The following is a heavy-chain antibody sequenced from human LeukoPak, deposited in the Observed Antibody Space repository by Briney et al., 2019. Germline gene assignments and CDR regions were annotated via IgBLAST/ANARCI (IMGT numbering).Heavy chain of an antibody. CDR1: GFTFSSYS. D-gene: IGHD6-19*01. Sequence: GGSLRLSCAASGFTFSSYSMNWVRQAPGKRLEWVSSISSSSSYIYYADSVKGRFTISRDNAKNSLYLQMNSLRAEDTAVYYCARAVAGGRFDYWGQGTLVTVSS. J-gene: IGHJ4*02. CDR2: ISSSSSYI. V-gene: IGHV3-21*01. CDR3: ARAVAGGRFDY.